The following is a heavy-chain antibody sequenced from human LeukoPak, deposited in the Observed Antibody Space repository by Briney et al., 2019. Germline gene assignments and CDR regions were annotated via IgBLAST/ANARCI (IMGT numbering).Heavy chain of an antibody. CDR1: GGTFNNYT. V-gene: IGHV1-69*05. D-gene: IGHD2-15*01. CDR3: ARDSGYCGGGSCYPAYFDY. CDR2: MIPMFGTA. Sequence: SVKVSCKASGGTFNNYTINWVRQAPGQGLEWVGGMIPMFGTANYAQKFQGRVTITTDESTSTAYMELSSLRSEDTAVYYCARDSGYCGGGSCYPAYFDYWGQGTLVTVSS. J-gene: IGHJ4*02.